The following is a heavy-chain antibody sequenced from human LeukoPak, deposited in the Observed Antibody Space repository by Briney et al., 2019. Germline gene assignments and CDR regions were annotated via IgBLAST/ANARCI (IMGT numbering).Heavy chain of an antibody. D-gene: IGHD3-3*01. Sequence: AGGSLRLSCAASGLTFRNYAMSWVRQAPGKGLEWVSIMSGTGDSTYYAASTKGRFTISRDNPRNTVYLQMNSLRAEDTAVYFCAKADATIGGAFDIWGQGTMVTVSS. V-gene: IGHV3-23*01. J-gene: IGHJ3*02. CDR3: AKADATIGGAFDI. CDR1: GLTFRNYA. CDR2: MSGTGDST.